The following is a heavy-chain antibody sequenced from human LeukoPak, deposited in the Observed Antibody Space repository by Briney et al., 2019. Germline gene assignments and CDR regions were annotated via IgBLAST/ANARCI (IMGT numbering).Heavy chain of an antibody. V-gene: IGHV3-21*01. Sequence: PGGSLRLSCAASGFTFSSYSMNWVRQAPGKGLEWVSSISSSSSYIYYADSVKGRFTISRDNAKNSLYLQMNSLRAEDTAVYYCARDGSRKEDNWNYCPFDYWGQGTLVTVSS. CDR1: GFTFSSYS. CDR3: ARDGSRKEDNWNYCPFDY. D-gene: IGHD1-7*01. CDR2: ISSSSSYI. J-gene: IGHJ4*02.